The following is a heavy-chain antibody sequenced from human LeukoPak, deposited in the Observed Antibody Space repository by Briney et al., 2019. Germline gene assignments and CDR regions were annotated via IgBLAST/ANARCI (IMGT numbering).Heavy chain of an antibody. CDR2: IYPGDSDT. CDR3: ARRDTSWYRGLDF. Sequence: GESLKISCKGSGYSFTSYWIGWVRQMPGKGLDWMGIIYPGDSDTRYSPSFQGQVTISADKSISTAYLQWSSLKASDTAMYYCARRDTSWYRGLDFWGQGTLVTVSS. V-gene: IGHV5-51*01. CDR1: GYSFTSYW. D-gene: IGHD2-2*01. J-gene: IGHJ4*02.